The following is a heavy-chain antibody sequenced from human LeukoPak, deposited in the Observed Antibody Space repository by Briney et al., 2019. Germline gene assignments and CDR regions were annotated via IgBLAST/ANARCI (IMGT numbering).Heavy chain of an antibody. CDR1: GGAFSSSA. Sequence: GASVKVSCKASGGAFSSSAITWVRQARGQGLEWMGGIIPLFGTANYAQKFRGRVTFTADGPTSTAYMDLSSLTSDDTAVYYCAIGRGGNAPIDYWGQGTLVTVSS. CDR2: IIPLFGTA. D-gene: IGHD4-23*01. V-gene: IGHV1-69*13. J-gene: IGHJ4*02. CDR3: AIGRGGNAPIDY.